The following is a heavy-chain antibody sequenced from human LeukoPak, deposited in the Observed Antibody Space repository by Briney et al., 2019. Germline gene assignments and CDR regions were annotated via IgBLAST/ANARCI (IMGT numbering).Heavy chain of an antibody. D-gene: IGHD4-17*01. V-gene: IGHV4-61*02. Sequence: SETLSLTCTVSGGSISSGSYYWSWIRQPAGKGLEWIGRIYTSGSTNYNPSLKSRVTISVDPSKNQFSLKLSSVTAADTAVYYCARDTRPTAWFAPWGQGTLVTVSS. CDR3: ARDTRPTAWFAP. CDR1: GGSISSGSYY. CDR2: IYTSGST. J-gene: IGHJ5*02.